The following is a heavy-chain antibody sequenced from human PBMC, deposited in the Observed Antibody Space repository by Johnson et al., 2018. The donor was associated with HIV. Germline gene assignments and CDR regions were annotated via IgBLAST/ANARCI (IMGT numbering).Heavy chain of an antibody. CDR2: IRYDGSNK. J-gene: IGHJ3*02. CDR1: GFTFSNYG. V-gene: IGHV3-30*02. D-gene: IGHD6-6*01. CDR3: ARERLVGYSSSAGAFDI. Sequence: QVQLVESGGGVVQPGGSLRLSCAASGFTFSNYGLHWVRQAPGKGLEWVAFIRYDGSNKYYADSVKGRFTISRDNSKNTLYLQMNSLRAEDTAVYYCARERLVGYSSSAGAFDIWGQGTMVTVSS.